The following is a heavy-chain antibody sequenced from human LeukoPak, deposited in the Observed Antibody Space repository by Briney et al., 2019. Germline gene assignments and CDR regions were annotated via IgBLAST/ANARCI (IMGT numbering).Heavy chain of an antibody. CDR2: IIPILGIA. D-gene: IGHD3-22*01. CDR3: VADHYYYDSSGYYLDY. CDR1: GGTFSSYA. V-gene: IGHV1-69*04. J-gene: IGHJ4*02. Sequence: ASVKVSCKASGGTFSSYAISWVRQAPGQGLEWMGRIIPILGIANYAQKFQGRVTITADKSTSTAYMELSSLRSEDTAVYYCVADHYYYDSSGYYLDYWGQGTLVTVSS.